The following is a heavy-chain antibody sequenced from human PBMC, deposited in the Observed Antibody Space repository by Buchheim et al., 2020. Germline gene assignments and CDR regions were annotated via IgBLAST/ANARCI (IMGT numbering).Heavy chain of an antibody. Sequence: QVQLVQSGAEVKKPGASVKVSCKASGYTFTSYGISWVRQAPGQGLEWMGWISAYNGNTNYAQKLQGRVTMTTDTSTSTAYLELRSLRSDDTAVYYCARAYYDFWSGSRPGGYYYGMDVWGQGTT. V-gene: IGHV1-18*01. CDR3: ARAYYDFWSGSRPGGYYYGMDV. CDR1: GYTFTSYG. CDR2: ISAYNGNT. D-gene: IGHD3-3*01. J-gene: IGHJ6*02.